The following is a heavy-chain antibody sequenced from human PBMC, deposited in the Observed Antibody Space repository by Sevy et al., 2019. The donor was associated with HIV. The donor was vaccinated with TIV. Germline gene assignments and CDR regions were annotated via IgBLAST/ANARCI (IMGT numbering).Heavy chain of an antibody. D-gene: IGHD2-15*01. V-gene: IGHV3-30-3*01. CDR3: ARVGLSGCSGGSCYPNYYYYGMDV. CDR1: GFTFSSYA. J-gene: IGHJ6*02. Sequence: GGSLRLSCAASGFTFSSYAMHWVRQAPGKGLEWVAVISYDGSNKYYADSVKGRFTMSRDNSKNTLYLQMNSLRAEDTAVYYCARVGLSGCSGGSCYPNYYYYGMDVWGQGTTVTVSS. CDR2: ISYDGSNK.